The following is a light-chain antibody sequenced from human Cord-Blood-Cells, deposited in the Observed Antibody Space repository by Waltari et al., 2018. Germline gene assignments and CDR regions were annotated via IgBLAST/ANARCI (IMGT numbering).Light chain of an antibody. Sequence: NFMLPQPHSVSESPGKTVTISCTRSSGSLASNYGQWYQQRPGSSPTTVIYEDNQRPSGVPDRFSGSIDSSSNSASLTISGLKTEDEADYYCQSYDSSNWVFGGGTKLTVL. J-gene: IGLJ3*02. CDR3: QSYDSSNWV. V-gene: IGLV6-57*01. CDR1: SGSLASNY. CDR2: EDN.